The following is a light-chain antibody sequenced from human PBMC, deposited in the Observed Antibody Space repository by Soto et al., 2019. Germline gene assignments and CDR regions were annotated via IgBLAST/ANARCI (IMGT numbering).Light chain of an antibody. CDR2: GAS. CDR3: EQYNYWPPLT. V-gene: IGKV3-15*01. CDR1: QSVSSN. J-gene: IGKJ1*01. Sequence: EIVMTQSPATLSVSPGERATLSCRASQSVSSNLAWSQQKPDQAPRLLISGASTRATGIPARFSGSGSGTEFTLTISSLQSEDFAVYYCEQYNYWPPLTCGQGTKVEIK.